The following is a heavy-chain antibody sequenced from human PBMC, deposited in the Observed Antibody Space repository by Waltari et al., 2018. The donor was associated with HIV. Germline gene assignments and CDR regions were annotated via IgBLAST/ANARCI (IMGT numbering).Heavy chain of an antibody. J-gene: IGHJ4*02. Sequence: QVQLVQSGAEVKKPGASVKVSCKASGYTFTSYDINWVRQATGQGLGWMGWMNTNSGNTGYARKFQGRGTMTRNTSISTAYMELSSLRSEDTAVYYCARKGGYDPDEGDYWGQGTLVTVSS. CDR3: ARKGGYDPDEGDY. D-gene: IGHD5-12*01. CDR2: MNTNSGNT. CDR1: GYTFTSYD. V-gene: IGHV1-8*01.